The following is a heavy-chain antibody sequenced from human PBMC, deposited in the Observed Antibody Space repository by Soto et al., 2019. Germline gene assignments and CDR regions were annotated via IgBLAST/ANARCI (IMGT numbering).Heavy chain of an antibody. D-gene: IGHD5-12*01. CDR1: GYTFFTYD. CDR2: ISTYSGDT. CDR3: ARHHGPTTSENWFAP. Sequence: QVHLVQSGVEVKTPGASVKVSCQASGYTFFTYDISWVRQAPGQGLEGTGWISTYSGDTKYAQKFQGRVTRTTDTSTTTAYLELRSLRSDDTAVYYCARHHGPTTSENWFAPWGQGTLVTVSS. V-gene: IGHV1-18*04. J-gene: IGHJ5*02.